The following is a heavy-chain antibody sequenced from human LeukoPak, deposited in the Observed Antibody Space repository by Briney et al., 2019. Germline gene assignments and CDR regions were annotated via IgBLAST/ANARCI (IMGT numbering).Heavy chain of an antibody. V-gene: IGHV3-30*18. D-gene: IGHD3-10*01. CDR2: ISYDGSNK. CDR1: GFTFSSYG. CDR3: AKEVQSLTRRNWFDP. J-gene: IGHJ5*02. Sequence: GGSLRLSCAASGFTFSSYGMHWVRQAPGKGLEWVAVISYDGSNKYYADSVKGRFTTSRDNSKNTLYLQMNSLRAEDTAVYYCAKEVQSLTRRNWFDPWGQGTLVTVSS.